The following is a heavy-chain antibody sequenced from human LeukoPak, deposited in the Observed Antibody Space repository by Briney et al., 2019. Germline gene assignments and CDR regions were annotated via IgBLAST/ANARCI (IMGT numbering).Heavy chain of an antibody. V-gene: IGHV3-11*01. CDR2: ISSSGSTI. D-gene: IGHD2-2*01. CDR1: GFTFSDYY. Sequence: PGGSLRLSCAASGFTFSDYYMSWIRQAPGKGLEWVSYISSSGSTIYYADSVKGRFTISRDNAKNSLYLQMNSLRAKDTAVYYCARGKVVPAAPLDYWGQGTLVTVSS. J-gene: IGHJ4*02. CDR3: ARGKVVPAAPLDY.